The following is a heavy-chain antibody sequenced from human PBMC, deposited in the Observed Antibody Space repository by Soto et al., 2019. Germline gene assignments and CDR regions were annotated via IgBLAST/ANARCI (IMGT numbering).Heavy chain of an antibody. CDR1: GGTFGDYA. CDR3: ARSWAYSSSWAFQYGMDV. CDR2: IIPIFGTT. J-gene: IGHJ6*02. V-gene: IGHV1-69*13. Sequence: SVKVSCKASGGTFGDYAITWVRQAPGQGLEWMGGIIPIFGTTNYAQKFQGRVTITADDSTSTAYMELSSLRSEDTAVYYCARSWAYSSSWAFQYGMDVWGQGTTVTVSS. D-gene: IGHD6-13*01.